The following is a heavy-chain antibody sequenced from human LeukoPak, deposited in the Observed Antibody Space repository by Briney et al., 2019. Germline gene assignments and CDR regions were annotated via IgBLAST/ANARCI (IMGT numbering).Heavy chain of an antibody. CDR2: INHSGST. J-gene: IGHJ5*02. CDR1: GGSFSGYY. CDR3: ARVGYDFWSGPSNWFDP. Sequence: PSETLSLTCAVYGGSFSGYYWSWIRQPPGKGLEWIGEINHSGSTNYNPSLKSRVTISVDTSKNQFSLKLSSVTAADTAVYCCARVGYDFWSGPSNWFDPWGQGTLVTVSS. D-gene: IGHD3-3*01. V-gene: IGHV4-34*01.